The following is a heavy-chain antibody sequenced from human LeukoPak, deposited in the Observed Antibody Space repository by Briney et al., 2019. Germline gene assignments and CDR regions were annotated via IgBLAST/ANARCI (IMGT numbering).Heavy chain of an antibody. CDR3: ARSRTSMIPPDFDY. Sequence: GGSLRLSCAASGFTFSSYAMHWVRQAPGKGLEYVSAISSNGGSTYYANSVKGRFTISRDNSKNTLYLQMGSLRAEDMAVYYCARSRTSMIPPDFDYWGRGTLVTVSS. V-gene: IGHV3-64*01. CDR1: GFTFSSYA. D-gene: IGHD3-16*01. CDR2: ISSNGGST. J-gene: IGHJ4*02.